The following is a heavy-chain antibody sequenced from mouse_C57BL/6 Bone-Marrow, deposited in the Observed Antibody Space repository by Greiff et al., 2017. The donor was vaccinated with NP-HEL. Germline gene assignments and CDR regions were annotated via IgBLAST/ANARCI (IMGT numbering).Heavy chain of an antibody. CDR3: ARPHYDYDGEGWFAY. Sequence: QVQLKQPGAELVKPGASVKMSCKASGYTFTSYWITWVKQRPGQGLEWIGDIYPGSGSTNYNEKFKSKATLTVDTSSSTAYMQLSSLTSEDSAVYYCARPHYDYDGEGWFAYWGQGTLVTVSA. J-gene: IGHJ3*01. CDR1: GYTFTSYW. CDR2: IYPGSGST. V-gene: IGHV1-55*01. D-gene: IGHD2-4*01.